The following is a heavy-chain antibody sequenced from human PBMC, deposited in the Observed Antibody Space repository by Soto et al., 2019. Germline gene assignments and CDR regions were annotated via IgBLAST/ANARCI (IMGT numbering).Heavy chain of an antibody. CDR1: GDSISSYY. V-gene: IGHV4-59*01. Sequence: QVQLQESGPGLVTPSETLSLPCAVSGDSISSYYCMWIRQPPGKGLESIGYLYYGRSANYNPSLKRRVTLSVDTSTNQCSLTLSSMTAADTAVDYCALRSMAVVPEYWGQGTLVTVSA. D-gene: IGHD3-22*01. J-gene: IGHJ4*02. CDR3: ALRSMAVVPEY. CDR2: LYYGRSA.